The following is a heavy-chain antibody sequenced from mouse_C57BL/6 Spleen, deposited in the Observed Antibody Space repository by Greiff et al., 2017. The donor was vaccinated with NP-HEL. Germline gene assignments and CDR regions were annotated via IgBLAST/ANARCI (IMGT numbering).Heavy chain of an antibody. J-gene: IGHJ1*03. D-gene: IGHD1-1*02. CDR1: GYAFSSYW. Sequence: QVQLQQSGAELVKPGASVKISCKASGYAFSSYWMNWVKQRPGTGLEWIGQIYPGDGDTNYNGKFKGKATLTADKSSSTAYMQLSSLTSEDSAVYFCARSNGPYWYFDVWGTGTTVTVSS. CDR3: ARSNGPYWYFDV. V-gene: IGHV1-80*01. CDR2: IYPGDGDT.